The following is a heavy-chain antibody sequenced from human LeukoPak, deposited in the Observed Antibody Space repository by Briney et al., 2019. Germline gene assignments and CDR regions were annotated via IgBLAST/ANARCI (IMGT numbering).Heavy chain of an antibody. V-gene: IGHV3-21*04. J-gene: IGHJ4*02. D-gene: IGHD1-26*01. CDR3: AKGTGRYWTFFDY. Sequence: PGGSLRLSCAASGLTFSSFSFNWVRQGPGKGLEWVSSINTVASYIYYADSVKGRFTISRDNAKNSLYLQMNSLRPEDTAFYYCAKGTGRYWTFFDYWGQGTLVTVSS. CDR1: GLTFSSFS. CDR2: INTVASYI.